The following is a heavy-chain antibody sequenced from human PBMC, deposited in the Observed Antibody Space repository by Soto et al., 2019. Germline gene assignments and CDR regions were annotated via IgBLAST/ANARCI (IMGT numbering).Heavy chain of an antibody. J-gene: IGHJ6*02. V-gene: IGHV1-18*01. D-gene: IGHD6-6*01. CDR3: ARVRSSSSEYYYYGMDV. Sequence: QVQLVQSGAEVKKPGASVKVSCKASGYTFTSYGIIWVRQAPGQGLEWMGWISAYNGNTNYAQKLQGRVTMTTDTSTGTAYMELGSLRSDDTAVYYCARVRSSSSEYYYYGMDVWGQGTTVTVSS. CDR2: ISAYNGNT. CDR1: GYTFTSYG.